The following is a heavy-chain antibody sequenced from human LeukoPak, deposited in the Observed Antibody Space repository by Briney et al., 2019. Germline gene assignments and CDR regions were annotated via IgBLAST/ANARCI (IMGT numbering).Heavy chain of an antibody. CDR1: GFTFDDYA. V-gene: IGHV3-9*01. CDR2: ISWNSGSI. Sequence: GGSLRLSCAASGFTFDDYAMHWVRQAPGKGLEWVSGISWNSGSIGYADSVKGRFTISRDNAKNSLYLQMNSLRAEDTALYYCAKGLDSSGYYPFDYWGQGTLVTVSS. D-gene: IGHD3-22*01. CDR3: AKGLDSSGYYPFDY. J-gene: IGHJ4*02.